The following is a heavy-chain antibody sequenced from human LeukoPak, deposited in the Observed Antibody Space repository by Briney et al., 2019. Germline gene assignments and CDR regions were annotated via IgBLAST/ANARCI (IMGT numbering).Heavy chain of an antibody. CDR1: GDSISTSSYY. Sequence: ASETLSLTCTVSGDSISTSSYYWGWIRQPPGKGLEWIGSIYYSGRTYYNPSLKSRVTISVDTSKNQFSLKLSSVTAADTAVYYCARDRGGTVYDILTGYYKGWFDPWGQGTLVTVSS. D-gene: IGHD3-9*01. CDR3: ARDRGGTVYDILTGYYKGWFDP. CDR2: IYYSGRT. J-gene: IGHJ5*02. V-gene: IGHV4-39*07.